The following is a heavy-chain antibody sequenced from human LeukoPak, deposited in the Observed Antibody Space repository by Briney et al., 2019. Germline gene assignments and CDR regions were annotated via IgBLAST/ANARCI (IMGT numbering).Heavy chain of an antibody. J-gene: IGHJ4*02. V-gene: IGHV3-30*18. Sequence: GGSLRLSCAASGFSFISYGMHWVRQAPGKGLEWVGVISDDGRSKDYADSVRGRFTISRDNSKDTLYLQMNSLRAEDTAVYYCAKRPSDYGDYVSYFDYWGRGTLVTVSS. CDR2: ISDDGRSK. CDR1: GFSFISYG. D-gene: IGHD4-17*01. CDR3: AKRPSDYGDYVSYFDY.